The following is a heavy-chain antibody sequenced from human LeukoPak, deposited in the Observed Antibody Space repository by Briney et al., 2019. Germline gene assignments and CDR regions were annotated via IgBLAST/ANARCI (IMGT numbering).Heavy chain of an antibody. CDR3: ARRVRLGELSSRFDH. CDR1: GFTVSSNY. J-gene: IGHJ4*02. CDR2: IDTAGDT. D-gene: IGHD3-16*02. V-gene: IGHV3-13*01. Sequence: GGSLRLSCAASGFTVSSNYMSWVRQAPGKGLEWVSAIDTAGDTYYPGSVKGRFTISRENAKNSLYLQMNSLRAGDTAVYYCARRVRLGELSSRFDHWGQGTLVTVSS.